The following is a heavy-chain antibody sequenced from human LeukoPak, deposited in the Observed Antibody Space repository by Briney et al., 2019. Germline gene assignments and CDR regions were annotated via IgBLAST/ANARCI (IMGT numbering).Heavy chain of an antibody. CDR3: AGHDHGDHGDPNWFDP. CDR1: GDSISSSTYY. D-gene: IGHD4-17*01. V-gene: IGHV4-39*01. CDR2: IYYSGST. J-gene: IGHJ5*02. Sequence: SETLSLTCFASGDSISSSTYYWGWIRQPPGKGLEWIGSIYYSGSTFYNPSLKSRVTISVDTSKNQFSLRLSSVTAPDTAVYYCAGHDHGDHGDPNWFDPWGQGALVIVSS.